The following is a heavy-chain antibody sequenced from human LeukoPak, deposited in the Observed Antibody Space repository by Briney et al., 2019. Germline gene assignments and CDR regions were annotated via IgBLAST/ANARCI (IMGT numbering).Heavy chain of an antibody. CDR3: ARHYSNYGWFDP. D-gene: IGHD4-11*01. Sequence: KSSETLSLTCTVSSGSISSSSYYWGWLRQPPGKGLEWIGYIYYSGSTNYNPSLKSRVTISVDTSKNQFSLKLSSVTAADTAVYYCARHYSNYGWFDPWGQGTLVTVSS. CDR2: IYYSGST. CDR1: SGSISSSSYY. J-gene: IGHJ5*02. V-gene: IGHV4-61*05.